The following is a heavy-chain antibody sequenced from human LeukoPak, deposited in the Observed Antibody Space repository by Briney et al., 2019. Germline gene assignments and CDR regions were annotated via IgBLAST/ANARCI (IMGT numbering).Heavy chain of an antibody. CDR1: GFTFINYS. CDR3: ARDLCRDIRLPSSYYMDV. V-gene: IGHV3-21*01. D-gene: IGHD2-21*01. Sequence: RGSLRLSCSASGFTFINYSMNWVRQAPGKGLEWVSSISSSRNYIYYADSVKGRFTISIDNAKNSLYLQMNSLRAEDTAVYYCARDLCRDIRLPSSYYMDVWGKGTTVTISS. J-gene: IGHJ6*03. CDR2: ISSSRNYI.